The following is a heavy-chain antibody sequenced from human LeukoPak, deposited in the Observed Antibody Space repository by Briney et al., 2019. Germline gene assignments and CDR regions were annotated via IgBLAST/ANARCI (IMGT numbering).Heavy chain of an antibody. Sequence: ASVQVSCKASGYTFISYYLYWVRQAPGQGLECMGWINPNNGVTYFAQKFQGRVTMTRDTSVNTAYLGLTSLTSDDTAVYYCARGDPNTWTSVWGQGTLVTVPS. CDR3: ARGDPNTWTSV. CDR2: INPNNGVT. CDR1: GYTFISYY. J-gene: IGHJ4*02. V-gene: IGHV1-2*02. D-gene: IGHD1-1*01.